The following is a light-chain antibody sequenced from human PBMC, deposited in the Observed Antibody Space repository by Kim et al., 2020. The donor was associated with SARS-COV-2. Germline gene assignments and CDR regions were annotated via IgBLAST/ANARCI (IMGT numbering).Light chain of an antibody. CDR2: GAS. CDR1: QSISTN. V-gene: IGKV3D-15*03. CDR3: QQYNEWPSWT. J-gene: IGKJ1*01. Sequence: PGERATLFCRTSQSISTNLAWYQQKSGQAPRLLIYGASIRATGIPDRFSGSGSGTDFSLTISTLQSEDSAVYYCQQYNEWPSWTFGQGTKVDIK.